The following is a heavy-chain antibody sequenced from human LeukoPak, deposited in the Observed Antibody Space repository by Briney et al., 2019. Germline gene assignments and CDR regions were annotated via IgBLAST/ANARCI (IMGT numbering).Heavy chain of an antibody. CDR1: GYTFTSYG. D-gene: IGHD3-22*01. V-gene: IGHV1-18*01. CDR3: ARKNYYDSSSSY. J-gene: IGHJ4*02. Sequence: ASVKVSCKASGYTFTSYGISWVRQAPGQGLEWMGWISPYNGNTNYAQKLQGRVTMTTDTSTSTAYMELRSLRSDDTAVYYCARKNYYDSSSSYWGQGTLVTVSS. CDR2: ISPYNGNT.